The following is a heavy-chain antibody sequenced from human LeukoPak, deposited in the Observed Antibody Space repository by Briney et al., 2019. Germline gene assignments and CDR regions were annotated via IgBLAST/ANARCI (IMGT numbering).Heavy chain of an antibody. J-gene: IGHJ4*02. CDR2: ISYDGSNK. V-gene: IGHV3-30*14. CDR3: AREIPYYYDSSGYDY. D-gene: IGHD3-22*01. CDR1: GFTFSSYA. Sequence: GRSLRLSCAASGFTFSSYAMHWVRQAPGEGLEWVAVISYDGSNKYYADSVKGRFTISRDNSKNTLYLQMNSLRAEDTAVYYCAREIPYYYDSSGYDYWGQGTLVTVSS.